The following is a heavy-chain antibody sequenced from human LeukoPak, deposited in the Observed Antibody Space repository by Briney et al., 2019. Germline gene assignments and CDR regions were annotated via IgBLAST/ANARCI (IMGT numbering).Heavy chain of an antibody. V-gene: IGHV3-53*01. CDR1: GFTVSSNY. CDR3: ARELPPRDAFDI. Sequence: RGSLRLSCAASGFTVSSNYMSWVRQAPGKGLEWVSVIYSGGSTYYADSVKGRFTISRDNSKNTLYLQMNSLRAEDTAVYYCARELPPRDAFDIWGQGTMVTVSS. CDR2: IYSGGST. J-gene: IGHJ3*02.